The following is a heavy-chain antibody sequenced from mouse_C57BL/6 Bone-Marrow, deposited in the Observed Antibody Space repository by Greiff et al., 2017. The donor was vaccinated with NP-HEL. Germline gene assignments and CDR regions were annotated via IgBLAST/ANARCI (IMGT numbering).Heavy chain of an antibody. CDR2: IYPGSGST. J-gene: IGHJ1*03. D-gene: IGHD1-1*01. CDR1: GYTFTSYW. Sequence: VQLQQSWAELVKPGASVKMSCKASGYTFTSYWITRGKQRPGQGLEWIGDIYPGSGSTNYNEKFKSKATLTVDTSSSTAYMQLSSLTSEDSAVYYCARNYYGSSIYWYFDVWGTGTTVTVSS. CDR3: ARNYYGSSIYWYFDV. V-gene: IGHV1-55*01.